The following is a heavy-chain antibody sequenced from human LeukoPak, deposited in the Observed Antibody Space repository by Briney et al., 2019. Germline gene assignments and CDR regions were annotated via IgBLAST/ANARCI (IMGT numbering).Heavy chain of an antibody. CDR2: TYYRSKWYN. D-gene: IGHD3-3*01. V-gene: IGHV6-1*01. J-gene: IGHJ3*02. CDR1: GDSVSSNSAA. CDR3: ARDLPLNYDFWSGYYVAAFDI. Sequence: SQTLSLTCAISGDSVSSNSAAWNWIRQSPSRGLEWLGRTYYRSKWYNDYAVSVKSRITINPDTSKNQFSLQLNSVTPEDTAVYYCARDLPLNYDFWSGYYVAAFDIWGQGTMVTVSS.